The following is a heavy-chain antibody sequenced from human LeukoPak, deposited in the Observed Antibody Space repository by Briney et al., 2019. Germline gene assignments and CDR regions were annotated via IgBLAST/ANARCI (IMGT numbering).Heavy chain of an antibody. V-gene: IGHV3-23*01. CDR1: GFTFNNYA. CDR3: AKDRVYSSGWFDP. Sequence: GGSLRLSCAASGFTFNNYAMSWVRQAPGKGLEWVSAISGSGGSTYYADSVKGRFTISRDNSKNTLYLQMNSLRAEDTAVYYCAKDRVYSSGWFDPWGQGTLVTVSS. CDR2: ISGSGGST. J-gene: IGHJ5*02. D-gene: IGHD6-19*01.